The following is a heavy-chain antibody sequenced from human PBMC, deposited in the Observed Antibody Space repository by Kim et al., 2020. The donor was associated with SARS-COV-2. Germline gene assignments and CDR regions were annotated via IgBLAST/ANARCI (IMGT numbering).Heavy chain of an antibody. Sequence: GRSLRLSCAASGFTFSSYAMSWVRQAPGKGLEWVSAISGSGGSTYYADSVKGRFTISRDNSKNTLYLQMNSLRAEDTAVYYCAKDPTWYYYDSRDYYGMDVWGQGTTVTVSS. CDR1: GFTFSSYA. CDR2: ISGSGGST. J-gene: IGHJ6*02. CDR3: AKDPTWYYYDSRDYYGMDV. D-gene: IGHD3-22*01. V-gene: IGHV3-23*01.